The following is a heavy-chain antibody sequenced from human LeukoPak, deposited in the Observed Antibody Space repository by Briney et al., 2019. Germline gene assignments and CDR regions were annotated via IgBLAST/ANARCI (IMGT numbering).Heavy chain of an antibody. CDR2: ISGSGGST. D-gene: IGHD6-6*01. CDR3: AKSSSIAARPGYFDY. CDR1: GFTFSSYA. J-gene: IGHJ4*02. V-gene: IGHV3-23*01. Sequence: GGSLRLSCAASGFTFSSYAMSWVRQAPGKGLEWVAAISGSGGSTYYADSVKGRFTISRDNSKNTLYLQMNSLRAEDTAVYYCAKSSSIAARPGYFDYWGQGTLVTVSS.